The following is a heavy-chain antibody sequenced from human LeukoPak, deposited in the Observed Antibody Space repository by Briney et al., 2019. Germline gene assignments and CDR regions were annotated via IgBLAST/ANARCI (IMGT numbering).Heavy chain of an antibody. J-gene: IGHJ4*02. V-gene: IGHV3-64*01. CDR3: ARGDSMIVVVKGFDS. D-gene: IGHD3-22*01. CDR1: RFTFSSYA. Sequence: GGSLRLSCAASRFTFSSYAMHWVRQAPGKGLEYVSAISTNGGSTYYANSVKGRFPISRDNSKNTLYLQMGSLRAEDMAMYYCARGDSMIVVVKGFDSWGQGTLVTVSS. CDR2: ISTNGGST.